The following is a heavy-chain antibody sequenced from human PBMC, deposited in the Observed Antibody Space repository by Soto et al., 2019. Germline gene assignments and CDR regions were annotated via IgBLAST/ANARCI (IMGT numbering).Heavy chain of an antibody. V-gene: IGHV4-39*01. CDR2: IYYSGST. CDR3: TSSYGDFVSY. D-gene: IGHD4-17*01. Sequence: QLQLQESGPGLVKPSETLSLTCTVSGGSISSSSYYWGWMRQPSGKGLEWIGSIYYSGSTYYNPSLKSRVTISVDTSKNQFSLKLSSVTAADTAVYYCTSSYGDFVSYWGQGTLVTVSS. CDR1: GGSISSSSYY. J-gene: IGHJ4*02.